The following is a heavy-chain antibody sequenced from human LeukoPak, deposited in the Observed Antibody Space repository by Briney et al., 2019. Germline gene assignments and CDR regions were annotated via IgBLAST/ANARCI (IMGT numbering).Heavy chain of an antibody. D-gene: IGHD6-19*01. V-gene: IGHV4-4*07. CDR1: GGSISSYY. CDR3: ATGYSSGWDFDY. CDR2: IYTSGST. Sequence: SETLSLTCTVSGGSISSYYWSWIRQPAGKGLEWIGRIYTSGSTNYNPSLKSRVTMSVDTSKNQFSLKLSSVTAADTAVYYCATGYSSGWDFDYWGQGTLVTASS. J-gene: IGHJ4*02.